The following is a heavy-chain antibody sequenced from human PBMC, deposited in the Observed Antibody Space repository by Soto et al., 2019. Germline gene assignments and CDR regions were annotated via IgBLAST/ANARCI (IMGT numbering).Heavy chain of an antibody. D-gene: IGHD1-1*01. CDR3: ATWHEREHAYDV. V-gene: IGHV3-53*01. J-gene: IGHJ3*01. CDR1: GLTISGKKY. Sequence: DVQLVESGGGLIQPGESLRLSCAAFGLTISGKKYVAWVRQAPGKGLEWVSALYDVDGSFYADSVKGRFTTYRDSSKTTVYLQMNDLRPDDTAVYYCATWHEREHAYDVWGQGTTVTVSS. CDR2: LYDVDGS.